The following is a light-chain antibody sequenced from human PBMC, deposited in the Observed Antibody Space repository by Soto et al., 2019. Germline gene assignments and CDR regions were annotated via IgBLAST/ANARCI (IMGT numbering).Light chain of an antibody. CDR2: DAS. J-gene: IGKJ2*01. CDR1: QTISNW. V-gene: IGKV1-5*01. CDR3: HQYSSFLYT. Sequence: DIQMTQSPSTLSASVGDRVTITCRASQTISNWLAWYQQKLGKAPKLLIFDASTLESGVPSRFSGSGSGTEFTLTISSLQPDDFATYYCHQYSSFLYTFGQGTKLEIK.